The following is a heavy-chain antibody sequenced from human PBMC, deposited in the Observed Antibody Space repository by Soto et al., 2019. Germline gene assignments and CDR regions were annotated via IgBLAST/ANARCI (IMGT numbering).Heavy chain of an antibody. CDR1: GGSISSGDYY. V-gene: IGHV4-30-4*01. J-gene: IGHJ4*02. D-gene: IGHD3-22*01. Sequence: QVQLQESGPGLVKPSQTLSLTCTVCGGSISSGDYYWSWIRQPPGKGLEWIGYIYYSGSTSYNPSLKSRVTISVDTSKNQFSLKLSSVTAADTAVYYCARINYYDSSGYSYYFDYWGQGTLVTVSS. CDR3: ARINYYDSSGYSYYFDY. CDR2: IYYSGST.